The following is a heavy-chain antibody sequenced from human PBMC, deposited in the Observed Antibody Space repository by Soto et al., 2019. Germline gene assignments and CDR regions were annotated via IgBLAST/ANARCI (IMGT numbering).Heavy chain of an antibody. D-gene: IGHD6-6*01. CDR1: GFTFSSYG. CDR3: ARDRRSTYSSLTYYYYYGMDV. Sequence: PGGSLRLSCAASGFTFSSYGMHWVRQAPGKGLEWVAAIWYDGSNKYYADSVKGRFTISRDNSKNTLYLQMNSLRAEDTAVYYCARDRRSTYSSLTYYYYYGMDVWGQGTTVTVSS. V-gene: IGHV3-33*01. J-gene: IGHJ6*02. CDR2: IWYDGSNK.